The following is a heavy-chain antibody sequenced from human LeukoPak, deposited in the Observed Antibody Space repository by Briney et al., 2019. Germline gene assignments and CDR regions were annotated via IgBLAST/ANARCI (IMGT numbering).Heavy chain of an antibody. V-gene: IGHV1-69*01. Sequence: SVKVSCKASGGTFSSYAISWVRQAPGQGLEWMGGIIPIFGTANYAQKFQGRVTITADESTSTAYMELSSLRSEDKAVYYCARDFIPQQLDNDAFDIWGQGTMVTVSS. CDR1: GGTFSSYA. J-gene: IGHJ3*02. CDR2: IIPIFGTA. D-gene: IGHD6-13*01. CDR3: ARDFIPQQLDNDAFDI.